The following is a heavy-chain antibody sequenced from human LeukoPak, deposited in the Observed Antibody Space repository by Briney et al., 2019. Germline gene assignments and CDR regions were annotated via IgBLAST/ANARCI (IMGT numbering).Heavy chain of an antibody. V-gene: IGHV4-30-4*07. CDR3: ARGTYYDFWSGYLFGVRPLVDWFDP. Sequence: SETLSLTCAVSGGSISSGGYSWSWIRQPPGKGLEWIGYIYYSGATYYNPSLKSRVTISVDTSKNQFSLKLSSVTAADTAVYYCARGTYYDFWSGYLFGVRPLVDWFDPWGQGTLVTVSS. D-gene: IGHD3-3*01. J-gene: IGHJ5*02. CDR1: GGSISSGGYS. CDR2: IYYSGAT.